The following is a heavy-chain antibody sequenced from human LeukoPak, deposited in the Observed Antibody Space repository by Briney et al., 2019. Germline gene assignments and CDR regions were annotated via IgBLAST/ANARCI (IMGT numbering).Heavy chain of an antibody. D-gene: IGHD4-17*01. CDR2: IRYDGSNK. CDR1: GFSFSDYA. CDR3: ARDPTRLRLKYFDY. J-gene: IGHJ4*02. V-gene: IGHV3-30*02. Sequence: GGSLRLSCAASGFSFSDYAIYWVRQTPGKGLEWVAFIRYDGSNKIYADSVKGRFTISRDNSYNTVYLQMTGLRAEDTAVYFCARDPTRLRLKYFDYWGQGTLVTVSS.